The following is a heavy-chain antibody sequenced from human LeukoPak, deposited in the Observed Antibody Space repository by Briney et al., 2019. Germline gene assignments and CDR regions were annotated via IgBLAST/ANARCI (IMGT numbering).Heavy chain of an antibody. D-gene: IGHD3/OR15-3a*01. Sequence: GGSLRLSCAASGFTLSNYYMSWIRQAPGKGLEWVSYSSSSGSTIYYADSVKGRFAISRDNAKNSLYLQMNSLRAEDTAVYYCARRRDFIDYWGQRTLVTVSS. CDR1: GFTLSNYY. V-gene: IGHV3-11*01. J-gene: IGHJ4*02. CDR2: SSSSGSTI. CDR3: ARRRDFIDY.